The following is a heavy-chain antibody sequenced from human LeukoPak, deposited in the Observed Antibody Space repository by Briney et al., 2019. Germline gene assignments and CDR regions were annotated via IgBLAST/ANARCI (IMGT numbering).Heavy chain of an antibody. CDR2: INANSGGT. J-gene: IGHJ5*02. CDR3: ARDSGTTGEVKFDP. D-gene: IGHD3-10*01. Sequence: ASVKVSCKASGYSFTGYYIHWVRQAPGQGLEWMGWINANSGGTKHAQKFQGRVTMTRDMSISTAYMELSRLTSDDTAVYYCARDSGTTGEVKFDPWGQGTLVTVSS. CDR1: GYSFTGYY. V-gene: IGHV1-2*02.